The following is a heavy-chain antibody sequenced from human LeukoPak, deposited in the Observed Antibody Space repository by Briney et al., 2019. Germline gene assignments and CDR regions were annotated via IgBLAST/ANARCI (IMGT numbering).Heavy chain of an antibody. J-gene: IGHJ5*02. Sequence: GGSPRLSCSASGFTFSTSAMHWVRQAPGKGLEYVSAISSDGGSTYYADSVKGRFTISRDNSKNTLHLQMSSLRAEDTAVYYCVGVRWFGGSNWFDPWGQGTLVTVSS. V-gene: IGHV3-64D*09. CDR1: GFTFSTSA. CDR2: ISSDGGST. D-gene: IGHD3-10*01. CDR3: VGVRWFGGSNWFDP.